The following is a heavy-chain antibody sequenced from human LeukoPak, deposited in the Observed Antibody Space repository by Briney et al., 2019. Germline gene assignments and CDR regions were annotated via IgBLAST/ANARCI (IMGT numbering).Heavy chain of an antibody. J-gene: IGHJ6*03. D-gene: IGHD3-22*01. CDR2: IYYSGST. Sequence: PSETLSLTCTVSGGSISSGRYYWSWIRQPAGKGLEWIGNIYYSGSTNYNPSLKSRVTISVDTSKNQFSLKLSSVTAADTAVYYCTRGSIAYYYLDVWGKGTTVTISS. V-gene: IGHV4-61*10. CDR3: TRGSIAYYYLDV. CDR1: GGSISSGRYY.